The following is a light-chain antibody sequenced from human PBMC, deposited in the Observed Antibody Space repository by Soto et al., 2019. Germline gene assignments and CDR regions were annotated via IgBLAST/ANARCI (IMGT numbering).Light chain of an antibody. Sequence: VLTQSPATLSLSPGERATLSCRASQSVSNYLAWYQQKPGQAPRLLIYDASSRATGIPDRFSGSGSGTDFTLTISSLEPEDFAVYYCQQRSNWPPITFGQGTRLEIK. CDR1: QSVSNY. V-gene: IGKV3-11*01. J-gene: IGKJ5*01. CDR2: DAS. CDR3: QQRSNWPPIT.